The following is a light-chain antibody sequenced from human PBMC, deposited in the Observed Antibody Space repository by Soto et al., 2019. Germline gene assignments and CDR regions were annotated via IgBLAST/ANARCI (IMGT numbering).Light chain of an antibody. CDR3: LSHTTSRTYV. CDR1: SSDIGAYEY. J-gene: IGLJ7*01. Sequence: QSALTQPASVSGSPGQSITISCSGTSSDIGAYEYVSWYQQHPGKPPKLMIYNINNRPSGVSYRFSGSKSGNTASLTISRLQTEDEADYYCLSHTTSRTYVFGPGTQLTVL. CDR2: NIN. V-gene: IGLV2-14*03.